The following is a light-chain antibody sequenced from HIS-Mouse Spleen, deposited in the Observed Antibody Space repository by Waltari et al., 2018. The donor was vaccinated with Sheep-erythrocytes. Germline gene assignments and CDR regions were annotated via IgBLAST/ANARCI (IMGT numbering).Light chain of an antibody. J-gene: IGLJ2*01. CDR1: SSDVGGSNY. Sequence: QSALTQPRSVSGSPGQSVTISCPGTSSDVGGSNYVSWYQQHPGKAPKLMISDVSKRPSGVPDRFSGSKSGNTASLTISGLQAEDEADYYCSSYTSSSTFVVFGGGTKLTVL. V-gene: IGLV2-11*01. CDR2: DVS. CDR3: SSYTSSSTFVV.